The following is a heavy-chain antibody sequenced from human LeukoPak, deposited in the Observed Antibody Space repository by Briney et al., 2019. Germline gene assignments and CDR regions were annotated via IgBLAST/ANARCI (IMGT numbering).Heavy chain of an antibody. Sequence: SETLSLTCTVSGGSISSYYWSWIRQPPGKGLEWIGYIYYSGSTNYNPSLKSRVTISVDTSKNQFSLKLSSVTAADTAVYYCARGRGSLLWFGELFARKYYFDYWGQGTLVTVSS. CDR3: ARGRGSLLWFGELFARKYYFDY. V-gene: IGHV4-59*12. CDR2: IYYSGST. CDR1: GGSISSYY. J-gene: IGHJ4*02. D-gene: IGHD3-10*01.